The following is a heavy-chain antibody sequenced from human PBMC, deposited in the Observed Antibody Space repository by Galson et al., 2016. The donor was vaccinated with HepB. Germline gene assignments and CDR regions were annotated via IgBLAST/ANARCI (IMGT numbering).Heavy chain of an antibody. J-gene: IGHJ4*02. V-gene: IGHV1-2*04. D-gene: IGHD3-22*01. Sequence: SVKVSCRASGYTFTDYYIHWVRQAPGQGLEWMGRVNPKTGGTNSAQKFQGWVTMSRDTSIITAYMELSRLRSDDTAVYYCARSSGSYDQPFDYWGQGTLVT. CDR2: VNPKTGGT. CDR1: GYTFTDYY. CDR3: ARSSGSYDQPFDY.